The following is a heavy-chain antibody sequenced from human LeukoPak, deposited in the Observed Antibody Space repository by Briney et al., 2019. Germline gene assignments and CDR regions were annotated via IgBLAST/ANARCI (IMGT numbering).Heavy chain of an antibody. V-gene: IGHV1-46*01. J-gene: IGHJ4*02. CDR2: LTPRGDII. CDR1: GHTFTNYH. D-gene: IGHD5-24*01. Sequence: ASVKVSCKASGHTFTNYHIHWVRQAPGQGLEWMGILTPRGDIINYAQKFQGRVTMTRDTSTSTIYMELSSLRSEDTAVYYCARGGQRWLQFPYDYWGQGTVVTVSS. CDR3: ARGGQRWLQFPYDY.